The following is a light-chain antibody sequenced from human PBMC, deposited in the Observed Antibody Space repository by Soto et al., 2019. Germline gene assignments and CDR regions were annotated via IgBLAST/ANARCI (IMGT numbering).Light chain of an antibody. CDR1: HNIYSW. J-gene: IGKJ1*01. CDR3: QQYNSYSWT. V-gene: IGKV1-5*01. CDR2: DAS. Sequence: DIQMTQSPSTLSASVGDRVTITCRASHNIYSWLAWYQQKPGKAPKLLIYDASSLESGAPSRFSGSGSGTEFTLTISSLQPDDFATYYCQQYNSYSWTFGQGTKVDIK.